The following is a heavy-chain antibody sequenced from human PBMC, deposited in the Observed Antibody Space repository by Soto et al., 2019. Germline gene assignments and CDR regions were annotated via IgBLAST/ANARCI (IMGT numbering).Heavy chain of an antibody. V-gene: IGHV1-18*01. CDR3: AREMVRGVGSDY. CDR1: GYTFTSYG. J-gene: IGHJ4*02. D-gene: IGHD3-10*01. CDR2: ISTYNGNT. Sequence: QVQLVQSGAEVKKPGASVKVSCKASGYTFTSYGISWVRQAPGQGLEWMGWISTYNGNTKYAQKLQGRVPMTPDTATMTAYMELRSLRSDATAVFYCAREMVRGVGSDYWGQGTLVTVSS.